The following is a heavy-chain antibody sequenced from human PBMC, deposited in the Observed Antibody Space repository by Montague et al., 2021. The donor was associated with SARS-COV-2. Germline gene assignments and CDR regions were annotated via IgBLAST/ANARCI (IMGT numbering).Heavy chain of an antibody. CDR2: FYYSGGX. CDR1: GPSISTGSAY. D-gene: IGHD4-23*01. Sequence: SETLSLTCTVSGPSISTGSAYWTWIRQRPGGGLEWIGNFYYSGGXTYNPSLKSRVTISADTSKNLFSLTLKSVTASDTAVYYCARDRGDIYGGNSAWFDPWGQGTLVTVS. V-gene: IGHV4-61*03. CDR3: ARDRGDIYGGNSAWFDP. J-gene: IGHJ5*02.